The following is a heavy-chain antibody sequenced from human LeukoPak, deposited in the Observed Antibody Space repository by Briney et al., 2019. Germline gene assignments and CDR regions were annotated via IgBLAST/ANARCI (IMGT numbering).Heavy chain of an antibody. CDR3: ARAADGYIDY. V-gene: IGHV3-74*01. Sequence: GGSLRLSCTVSGFTSSNYWMHWVRQAPGKGLVWVSRISSDGSITDYVDSVKGRFTISRDNAKNTLYLQMNNLRAEDMALYYCARAADGYIDYWGQGTLVTVSS. CDR2: ISSDGSIT. J-gene: IGHJ4*02. CDR1: GFTSSNYW.